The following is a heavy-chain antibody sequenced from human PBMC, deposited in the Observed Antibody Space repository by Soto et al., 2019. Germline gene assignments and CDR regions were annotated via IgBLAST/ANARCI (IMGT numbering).Heavy chain of an antibody. J-gene: IGHJ4*02. CDR3: ARLLVIQRFFWSGYYDY. CDR1: GGSISSSSYY. CDR2: IYYSGST. Sequence: SETLSLTCTVSGGSISSSSYYWGWIRQPPGKGLEWIGSIYYSGSTYYNPSLKSRVTISVDTSKNQFSLKLSSVTAADTAVYYCARLLVIQRFFWSGYYDYWGQGTLVTVSS. D-gene: IGHD3-3*01. V-gene: IGHV4-39*01.